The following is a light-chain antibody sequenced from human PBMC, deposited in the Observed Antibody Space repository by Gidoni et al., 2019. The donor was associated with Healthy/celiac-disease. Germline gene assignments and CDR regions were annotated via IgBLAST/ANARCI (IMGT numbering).Light chain of an antibody. J-gene: IGKJ4*01. CDR2: DAS. Sequence: DIQMTQSPSSLSASVGDRVNITCQASQDISNYLNWYQQKPGKAPKLLIYDASNLETGVPSRFSGSGSWTDFTFPIISLQPEDIATSYCQQYDNLPLTFGGGTKVEIK. CDR3: QQYDNLPLT. CDR1: QDISNY. V-gene: IGKV1-33*01.